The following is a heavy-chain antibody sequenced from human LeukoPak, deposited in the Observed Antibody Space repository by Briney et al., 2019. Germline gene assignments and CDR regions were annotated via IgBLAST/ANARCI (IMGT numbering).Heavy chain of an antibody. CDR2: ISSSSSYI. V-gene: IGHV3-21*06. CDR3: AVSGYGGYHYYYMDV. Sequence: GGSLRLSCAASGFTFSSYSMNWVRQAPGKGLEWVSSISSSSSYIYYADSVKGRFTISRDNAKNSLYLQMNSLRAEDTAVYYCAVSGYGGYHYYYMDVWGKGTTVTISS. CDR1: GFTFSSYS. D-gene: IGHD5-12*01. J-gene: IGHJ6*03.